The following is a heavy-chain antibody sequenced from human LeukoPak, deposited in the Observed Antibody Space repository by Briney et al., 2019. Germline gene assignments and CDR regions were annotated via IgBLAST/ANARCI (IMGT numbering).Heavy chain of an antibody. V-gene: IGHV1-46*01. CDR2: INPSGGST. CDR3: AREWFGELSFDY. Sequence: ASVKVSCKASGYTFTSYYMHWVRQAPGQGLEWMGIINPSGGSTSYAQKFQGRVTMTRDTSASTVYMELSSLRSEDTAVYYCAREWFGELSFDYWGQGTLVTVSS. CDR1: GYTFTSYY. J-gene: IGHJ4*02. D-gene: IGHD3-10*01.